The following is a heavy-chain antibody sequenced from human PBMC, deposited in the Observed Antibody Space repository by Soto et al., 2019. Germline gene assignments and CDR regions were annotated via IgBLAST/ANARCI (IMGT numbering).Heavy chain of an antibody. CDR1: GYTFTSYY. V-gene: IGHV1-46*01. D-gene: IGHD3-22*01. CDR2: INPSGGST. Sequence: ASVKVSCKASGYTFTSYYMHWVRQAPGRGLEWMGIINPSGGSTSYAQKIQGRVTMTRDTSTSTVYMELSSLKSEDTAVYYFAREGYYDSSGYYPADWYYYYGMDVWGQGTTVTVSS. CDR3: AREGYYDSSGYYPADWYYYYGMDV. J-gene: IGHJ6*02.